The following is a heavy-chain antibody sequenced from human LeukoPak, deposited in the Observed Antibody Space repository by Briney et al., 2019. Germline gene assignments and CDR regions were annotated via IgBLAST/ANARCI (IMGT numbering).Heavy chain of an antibody. Sequence: PSETLSLTCTVFGGSISGFYWSWIRQPPGKGLEWIGYIYYDGTTNYNPSLKSRVTISLDTSENQFSLRLSSVTAADTAVYYCARERGCITLARGVIPDAFDIWGQGTLVTVSS. D-gene: IGHD3-10*01. V-gene: IGHV4-59*01. J-gene: IGHJ3*02. CDR1: GGSISGFY. CDR3: ARERGCITLARGVIPDAFDI. CDR2: IYYDGTT.